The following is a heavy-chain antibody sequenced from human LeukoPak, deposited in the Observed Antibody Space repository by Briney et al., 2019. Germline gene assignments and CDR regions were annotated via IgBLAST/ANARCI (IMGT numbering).Heavy chain of an antibody. J-gene: IGHJ4*02. CDR2: IKQDGSEK. Sequence: GGSLRLSCAASGFTFSSYWMSWVRQAPGKGLEWVANIKQDGSEKYYVDSVKGRFTISRDNAKNSLYLQMNSLRAEDTAVYYCARDGDVVRGVIIRGDYFDYWGQGTLVTVSS. D-gene: IGHD3-10*01. V-gene: IGHV3-7*01. CDR3: ARDGDVVRGVIIRGDYFDY. CDR1: GFTFSSYW.